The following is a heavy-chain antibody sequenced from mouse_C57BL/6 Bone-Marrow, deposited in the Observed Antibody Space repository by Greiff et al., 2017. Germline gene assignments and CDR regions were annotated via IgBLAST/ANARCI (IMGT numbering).Heavy chain of an antibody. V-gene: IGHV1-76*01. J-gene: IGHJ1*03. CDR1: GYTFTDYY. Sequence: VMLVESGAELVRPGASVKLSCKASGYTFTDYYINWVKQRPGQGLEWIARIYPGSGNTYYNEKFKGKATLTAEKSSSTDYMQLSSLTSEDSAVYFCARSPGYWYFDVWGTGTTVTVSS. CDR2: IYPGSGNT. CDR3: ARSPGYWYFDV.